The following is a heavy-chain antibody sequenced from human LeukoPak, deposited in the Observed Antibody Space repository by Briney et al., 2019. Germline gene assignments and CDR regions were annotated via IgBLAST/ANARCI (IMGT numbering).Heavy chain of an antibody. Sequence: GGSLRLSCAASEFSVCSNYMTWVRQAPGKGLEWVSLIYSGGSTYYADSVKGRFTISRDNSKNTLYLQMDSLRAEDTAVYYCARGRERYFDWWRRLDAFDIWGQGTMVTVSS. CDR1: EFSVCSNY. CDR3: ARGRERYFDWWRRLDAFDI. D-gene: IGHD3-9*01. CDR2: IYSGGST. V-gene: IGHV3-66*01. J-gene: IGHJ3*02.